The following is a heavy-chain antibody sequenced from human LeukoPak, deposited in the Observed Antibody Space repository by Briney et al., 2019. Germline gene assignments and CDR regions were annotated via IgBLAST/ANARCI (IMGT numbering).Heavy chain of an antibody. V-gene: IGHV4-59*08. CDR3: ARVGATIDY. J-gene: IGHJ4*02. CDR2: IYYSGST. CDR1: GGSISSYY. D-gene: IGHD1-26*01. Sequence: SETLSLTCTVSGGSISSYYWSWIRQPPGKGLEWIGDIYYSGSTNYNPSLKSRVTISVDTSKNQFSLRLSSVTAADTAVYYCARVGATIDYWGQGTLVTVSS.